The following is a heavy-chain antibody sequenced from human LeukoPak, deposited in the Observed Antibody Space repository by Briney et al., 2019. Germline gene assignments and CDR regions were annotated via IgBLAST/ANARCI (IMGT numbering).Heavy chain of an antibody. CDR3: ASVNDYGDPLPRYMDV. V-gene: IGHV4-4*02. D-gene: IGHD4-17*01. CDR1: GGSISSSNW. CDR2: IYHSGST. J-gene: IGHJ6*03. Sequence: SGTLSLTCAVSGGSISSSNWWSWVRQPPGKGLEWIGEIYHSGSTNYNPSLKSRVTISVDKSKNQFSLKLSSVTAADTAVYYCASVNDYGDPLPRYMDVWGKGTAVTVSS.